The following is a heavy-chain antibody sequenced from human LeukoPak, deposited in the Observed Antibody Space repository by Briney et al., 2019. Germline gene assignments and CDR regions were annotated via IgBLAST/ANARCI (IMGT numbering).Heavy chain of an antibody. CDR2: ISWNSGSI. CDR1: GFTFDDYA. CDR3: ARERSSYYGSGSYLGLDY. J-gene: IGHJ4*02. V-gene: IGHV3-9*01. D-gene: IGHD3-10*01. Sequence: GRSLRLSCAASGFTFDDYAMHWVRQAPGKGLEWVSGISWNSGSIGYADSVKGRFTISRDNAKNSLYLQMNSLRDEDTAVYYCARERSSYYGSGSYLGLDYWGQGTLVTVSS.